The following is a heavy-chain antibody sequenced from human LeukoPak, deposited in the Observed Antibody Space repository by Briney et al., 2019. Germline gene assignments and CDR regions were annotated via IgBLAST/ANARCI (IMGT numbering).Heavy chain of an antibody. J-gene: IGHJ4*02. D-gene: IGHD1-26*01. V-gene: IGHV4-4*07. CDR3: ARMYSGSYGGIDY. CDR2: IYSGGST. CDR1: CRSFTTHY. Sequence: SDTHSLTCTVSCRSFTTHYWGWFRQPAGKGLEWIGRIYSGGSTNYKSPLKSRAIMSIDTSKRRLSLKLSSVTAADTAVYYCARMYSGSYGGIDYWGQGTLVTVSS.